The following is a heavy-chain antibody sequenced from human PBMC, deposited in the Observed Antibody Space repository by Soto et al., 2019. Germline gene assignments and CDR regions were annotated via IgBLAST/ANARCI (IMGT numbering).Heavy chain of an antibody. CDR3: ARRDTPPTGPYFDS. D-gene: IGHD2-15*01. CDR2: IYWNDDK. J-gene: IGHJ4*02. V-gene: IGHV2-5*01. CDR1: GFSLSTSGLG. Sequence: QITLKASGPTLVKPTQTLTLTCTCSGFSLSTSGLGVGWLRPPPGKALEWLAPIYWNDDKRYSPSLKNRLTITRDTSKNQVVLTVTNMDPVDTATYYCARRDTPPTGPYFDSWGQGTLVTVSS.